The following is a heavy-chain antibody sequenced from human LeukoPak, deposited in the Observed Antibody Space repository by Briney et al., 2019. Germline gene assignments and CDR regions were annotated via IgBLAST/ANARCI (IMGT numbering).Heavy chain of an antibody. J-gene: IGHJ4*02. CDR1: GYSISSGYY. D-gene: IGHD3-22*01. V-gene: IGHV4-38-2*02. Sequence: SETLSLTCTVSGYSISSGYYWGWIRQPPGKGLEWIGSIYHSGSTYHNPSLKSRVTISVDTSKNQFSLKLSSVTAADTAVYYCARDRLYYYDSSGYYRYFDYWGQGTLVTVSS. CDR3: ARDRLYYYDSSGYYRYFDY. CDR2: IYHSGST.